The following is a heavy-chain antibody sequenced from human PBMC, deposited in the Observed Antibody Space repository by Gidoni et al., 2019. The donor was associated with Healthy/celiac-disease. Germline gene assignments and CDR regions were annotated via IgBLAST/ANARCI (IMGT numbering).Heavy chain of an antibody. CDR2: ISGSGGST. V-gene: IGHV3-23*01. CDR3: AKWEGYYYDSSGYSYFDY. Sequence: EVQLLESGGGLVQPGGSLRLSCAPAGFTFSSFALRWVRQGPGKGLGWVSAISGSGGSTYYADSVKGRFTISRDNSKNTLYLQMNSLRAEDTAVYYCAKWEGYYYDSSGYSYFDYWGQGTLVTVSS. J-gene: IGHJ4*02. CDR1: GFTFSSFA. D-gene: IGHD3-22*01.